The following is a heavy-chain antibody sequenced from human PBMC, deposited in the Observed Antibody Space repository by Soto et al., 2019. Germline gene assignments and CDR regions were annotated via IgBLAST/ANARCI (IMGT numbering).Heavy chain of an antibody. Sequence: VQLVESGGTLVQPGGSLRLSCSASGFTFNTFAMHWFRQTPGKGLELVSAISSNGGNTYYADSVKGRFAISRDNSKNTLYLQMYSLRPEDTALYYCVKEGYMRSDWYGQFDCWGQGTLVTVSS. CDR2: ISSNGGNT. CDR1: GFTFNTFA. CDR3: VKEGYMRSDWYGQFDC. D-gene: IGHD6-19*01. V-gene: IGHV3-64D*06. J-gene: IGHJ4*02.